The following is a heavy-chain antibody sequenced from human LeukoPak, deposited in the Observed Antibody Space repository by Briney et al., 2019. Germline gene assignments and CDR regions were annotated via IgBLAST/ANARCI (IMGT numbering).Heavy chain of an antibody. CDR2: ISGSGGST. D-gene: IGHD1-1*01. V-gene: IGHV3-23*01. J-gene: IGHJ6*03. Sequence: GGSLRLSCAASGFTFSSYSMNWVRQAPGKGLEWVSAISGSGGSTYYADSVKGRFTISRDNSKNTLYLQMNSLRAEDTAVYYCAKAPSVSRKTVRGTLSYMDVWGKGTTVTVSS. CDR3: AKAPSVSRKTVRGTLSYMDV. CDR1: GFTFSSYS.